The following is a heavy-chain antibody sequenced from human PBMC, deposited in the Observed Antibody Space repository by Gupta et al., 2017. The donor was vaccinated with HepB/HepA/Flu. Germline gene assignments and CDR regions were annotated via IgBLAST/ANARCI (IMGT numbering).Heavy chain of an antibody. CDR2: INHSGST. D-gene: IGHD5-18*01. V-gene: IGHV4-34*01. Sequence: QVLLQQWGAGLLMPSETLSLTCAVYGGSFSGYYWSWIRQPPGKGLEWIGEINHSGSTNYNSSLKSRVTISLDTSKNQFSLKLSSVTAADTAVYYCARGKYSYVEVSSYMDVWGEGTTVTVSS. J-gene: IGHJ6*03. CDR1: GGSFSGYY. CDR3: ARGKYSYVEVSSYMDV.